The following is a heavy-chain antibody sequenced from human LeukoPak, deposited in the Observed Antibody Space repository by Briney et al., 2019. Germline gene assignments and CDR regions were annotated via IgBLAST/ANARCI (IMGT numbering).Heavy chain of an antibody. Sequence: GALRLSCAASGFTFSDYYMSWIRQAPGKGLEWVSYISSSGSTIYYADSVKDRFTISRDNAKNSLYLQMNSLRAEDTAVYYCARAVAVAGLDYWGQGTLVTVSS. CDR3: ARAVAVAGLDY. CDR1: GFTFSDYY. J-gene: IGHJ4*02. CDR2: ISSSGSTI. V-gene: IGHV3-11*01. D-gene: IGHD6-19*01.